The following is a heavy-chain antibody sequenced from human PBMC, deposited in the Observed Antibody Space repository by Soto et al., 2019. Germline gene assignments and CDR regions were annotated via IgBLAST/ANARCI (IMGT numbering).Heavy chain of an antibody. J-gene: IGHJ6*02. V-gene: IGHV5-51*01. D-gene: IGHD3-10*01. Sequence: GESLKISCKGSGYSFTSYWIGWVRQMPGKGLEWMGIIYPGDSDTRYSPSFQGQVTISADKSISTAYLQWSSLKASDTAMYYCAGYYGSDQILSADYYYGMDVWGQGTTVTVSS. CDR2: IYPGDSDT. CDR3: AGYYGSDQILSADYYYGMDV. CDR1: GYSFTSYW.